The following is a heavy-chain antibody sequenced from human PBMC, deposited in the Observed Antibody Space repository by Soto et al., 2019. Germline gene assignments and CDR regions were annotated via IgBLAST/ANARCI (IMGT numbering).Heavy chain of an antibody. V-gene: IGHV3-23*01. CDR1: GFTFSSYA. CDR3: AKPVVAATYLGY. Sequence: EVQVLESGGGLVQPGGSLRLSCAASGFTFSSYAMSWVRQAPGKGLEWVSAISGSGGSTYYADSVKGRFTISRDNSKNTLYLQMNSLRAEDTAVYYCAKPVVAATYLGYWGQGTLVTVSS. D-gene: IGHD2-15*01. J-gene: IGHJ4*02. CDR2: ISGSGGST.